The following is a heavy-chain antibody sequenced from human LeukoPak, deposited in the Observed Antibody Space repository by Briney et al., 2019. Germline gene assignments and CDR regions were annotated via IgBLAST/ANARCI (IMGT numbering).Heavy chain of an antibody. CDR3: ARARVRSGYPPYFDY. CDR1: GGSISSYY. CDR2: IYYSGST. V-gene: IGHV4-59*01. D-gene: IGHD3-3*01. J-gene: IGHJ4*02. Sequence: SETLSLTCTVSGGSISSYYWSWIRQPPGKGLEWSGYIYYSGSTNYNPSLKSRVTISVDTSKNQFSLKLSSVTAADTAVYCCARARVRSGYPPYFDYWGQGTLVTVSS.